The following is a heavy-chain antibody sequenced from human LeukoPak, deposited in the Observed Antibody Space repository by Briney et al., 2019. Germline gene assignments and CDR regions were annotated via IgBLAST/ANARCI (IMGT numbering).Heavy chain of an antibody. CDR2: ISGSGGST. CDR3: AKEGSSSWSQPFDY. Sequence: GGSLRLSCAASGYTFSGYAMTWVRQAPGKGLEWVSSISGSGGSTYYADSVKGRFTISRDNSKNTLYLQMNSLRAEDTAVYYCAKEGSSSWSQPFDYWGQGTLVTVSS. D-gene: IGHD6-13*01. V-gene: IGHV3-23*01. CDR1: GYTFSGYA. J-gene: IGHJ4*02.